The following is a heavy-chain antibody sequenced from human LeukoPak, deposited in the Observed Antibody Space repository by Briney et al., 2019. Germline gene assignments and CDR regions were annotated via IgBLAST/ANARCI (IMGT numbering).Heavy chain of an antibody. V-gene: IGHV3-23*01. J-gene: IGHJ4*02. CDR3: AKRPSDYGDYVSYFDY. D-gene: IGHD4-17*01. CDR2: VSGSGGST. Sequence: GGSLRLSCAASGFTFSSYAMHWVRQAPGKGLDWVSTVSGSGGSTYYADSVKGRFTISRDNSKNTLYLQMNSLRAEDTAVYYCAKRPSDYGDYVSYFDYWGQGTLVTVSS. CDR1: GFTFSSYA.